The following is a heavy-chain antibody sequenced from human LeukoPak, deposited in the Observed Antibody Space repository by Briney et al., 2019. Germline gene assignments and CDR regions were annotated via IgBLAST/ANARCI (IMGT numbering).Heavy chain of an antibody. CDR3: ATQSYGLFAY. CDR1: GLTFSRYW. V-gene: IGHV3-7*01. Sequence: GGSLRLSCAVSGLTFSRYWMTWGRQAPGKGLEWVANIKEDGSEKYYVDSVKGRFTISRDSAKNSLYLQMNSLRAEDTAVYYCATQSYGLFAYWGQGTLVTVSS. D-gene: IGHD4-17*01. CDR2: IKEDGSEK. J-gene: IGHJ4*02.